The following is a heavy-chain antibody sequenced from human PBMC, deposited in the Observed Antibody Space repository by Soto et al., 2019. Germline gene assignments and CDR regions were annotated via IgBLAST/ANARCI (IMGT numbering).Heavy chain of an antibody. V-gene: IGHV3-23*01. CDR3: AKRTVGWYFDL. CDR1: GFTCSSYA. D-gene: IGHD4-17*01. CDR2: ISGSGGST. Sequence: EVQLLESGGGLVQPGGSLRLSCAASGFTCSSYAMNWVRQAPGKGPEWVSVISGSGGSTYYADAVKGRFTISRDNSKNTLYLQMNSLRAEDTAVYYCAKRTVGWYFDLWGRGTLVTVSS. J-gene: IGHJ2*01.